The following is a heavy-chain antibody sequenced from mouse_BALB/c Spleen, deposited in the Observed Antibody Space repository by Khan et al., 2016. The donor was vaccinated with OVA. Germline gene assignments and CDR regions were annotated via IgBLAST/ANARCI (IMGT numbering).Heavy chain of an antibody. V-gene: IGHV1-7*01. J-gene: IGHJ3*01. CDR3: ANHGSSSAWFAY. CDR1: GYTFTSYW. CDR2: INPSTGYS. D-gene: IGHD1-1*01. Sequence: QVQLKQSGAELAKPGASVKMSCKASGYTFTSYWMHWVKQRPGQGLEWIGYINPSTGYSEYNQKFKDKATLTADKSSSTAYMQLSSLTSDDTAVYYSANHGSSSAWFAYWGQGTLVTVSA.